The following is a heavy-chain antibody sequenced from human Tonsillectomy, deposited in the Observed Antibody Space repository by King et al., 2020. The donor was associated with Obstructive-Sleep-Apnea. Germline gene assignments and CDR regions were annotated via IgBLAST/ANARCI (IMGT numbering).Heavy chain of an antibody. Sequence: VQLQESGPGLVKPSETLSLTCTVSGGSISSSSYYWGWIRQPPGKGLEWIGSICYSGSTYYNPSLKSRLTMSVDTSKNQFSLKLSSVTAADTAVYYCAGDFLLWFGETTYYYYGMDVWGQGTTVTVSS. D-gene: IGHD3-10*01. CDR2: ICYSGST. V-gene: IGHV4-39*07. CDR1: GGSISSSSYY. CDR3: AGDFLLWFGETTYYYYGMDV. J-gene: IGHJ6*02.